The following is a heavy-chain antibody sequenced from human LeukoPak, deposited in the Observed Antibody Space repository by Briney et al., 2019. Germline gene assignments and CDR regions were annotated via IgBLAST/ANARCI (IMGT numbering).Heavy chain of an antibody. Sequence: VASVKVSCKASGYTFTGYYMHWVRQAPGQGLEWMGWINPNSGRTNYAQKFQGRVTMTRDTSISTAYMELSRLRSDDTAVYYCARSGSYGFFDYWGQGTLVTVSS. J-gene: IGHJ4*02. V-gene: IGHV1-2*02. CDR3: ARSGSYGFFDY. CDR1: GYTFTGYY. D-gene: IGHD1-26*01. CDR2: INPNSGRT.